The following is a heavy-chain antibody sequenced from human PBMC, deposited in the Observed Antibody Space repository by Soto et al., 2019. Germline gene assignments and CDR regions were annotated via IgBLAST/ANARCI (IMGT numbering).Heavy chain of an antibody. CDR1: GFTFSSYI. CDR2: ISSSSSYI. Sequence: GGSLRLSCAASGFTFSSYIMNWVRQAPGKGLEWVSSISSSSSYIYYADSVKGRFTISRDNAKNSLYLQMNSLRAEDTAVYYCARVLDYDYVWGSYPLNWFDPWGQGTLGTVSS. D-gene: IGHD3-16*02. V-gene: IGHV3-21*01. CDR3: ARVLDYDYVWGSYPLNWFDP. J-gene: IGHJ5*02.